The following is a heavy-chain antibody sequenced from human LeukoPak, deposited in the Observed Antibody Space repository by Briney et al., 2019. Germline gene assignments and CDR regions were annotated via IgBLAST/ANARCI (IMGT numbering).Heavy chain of an antibody. CDR2: FDPEDGET. Sequence: ASVKVSCKVSGYTLTELSMHWVRQAPGKGLEWMGGFDPEDGETIYAQKFQGRVTMTEDTSTDTAYMELNSLRAEDTAVYYCASRLWFGENYYGMDVWGQGTTVTVSS. CDR3: ASRLWFGENYYGMDV. V-gene: IGHV1-24*01. J-gene: IGHJ6*02. CDR1: GYTLTELS. D-gene: IGHD3-10*01.